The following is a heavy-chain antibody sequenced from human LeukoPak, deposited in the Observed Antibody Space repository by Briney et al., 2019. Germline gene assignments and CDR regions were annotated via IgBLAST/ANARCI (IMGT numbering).Heavy chain of an antibody. Sequence: LRLSCAASGFTFSSYAMSWIRQHPGKGLEWIGYIYYSGSTHYNPSLKSRVTMSVDTSKNQFSLKLSSVTAADTAVYYCARGVSRWFGELLNYYYYYGMDVWGQGTTVTVSS. CDR2: IYYSGST. V-gene: IGHV4-31*02. D-gene: IGHD3-10*01. CDR3: ARGVSRWFGELLNYYYYYGMDV. CDR1: GFTFSSYA. J-gene: IGHJ6*02.